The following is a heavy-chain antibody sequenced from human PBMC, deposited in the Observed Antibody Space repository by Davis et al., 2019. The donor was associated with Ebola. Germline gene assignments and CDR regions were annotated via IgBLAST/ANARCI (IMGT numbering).Heavy chain of an antibody. J-gene: IGHJ6*04. V-gene: IGHV3-7*01. D-gene: IGHD5-18*01. Sequence: PGGSLRLSCAASGFTFSSYAMHWVRQAPGKGLEWVANIKQDGSEKYYVNSVKGRFIISRDNAKNSLYLQMNSLRAEDTAVYYCARRSGYSYGYEGMDVWGKGTTVTVSS. CDR3: ARRSGYSYGYEGMDV. CDR1: GFTFSSYA. CDR2: IKQDGSEK.